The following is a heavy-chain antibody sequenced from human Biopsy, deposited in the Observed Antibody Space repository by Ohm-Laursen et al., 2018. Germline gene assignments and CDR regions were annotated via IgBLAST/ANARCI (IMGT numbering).Heavy chain of an antibody. CDR1: GNTFATYH. J-gene: IGHJ6*02. CDR3: ARAGVGSDGTDSYYYGMDV. CDR2: ISPSGATT. D-gene: IGHD5-24*01. Sequence: ASVKVSCNASGNTFATYHIHWVRQAPGQGLKWMGVISPSGATTSFSQKFQGRITMTRDTSTGTVYMDLNSLGSEDTAVYYCARAGVGSDGTDSYYYGMDVWGPGTTVTVSS. V-gene: IGHV1-46*01.